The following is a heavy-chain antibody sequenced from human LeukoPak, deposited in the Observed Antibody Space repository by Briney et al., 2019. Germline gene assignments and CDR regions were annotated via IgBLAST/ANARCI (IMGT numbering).Heavy chain of an antibody. J-gene: IGHJ3*02. D-gene: IGHD3-22*01. CDR1: GYTFTSYD. CDR3: ARVHYYDSSGYPFDAFDI. V-gene: IGHV1-8*01. CDR2: MNPNSGNT. Sequence: GASVKVSCKASGYTFTSYDINWVRQATGQGLEWMGWMNPNSGNTGYAQKFQGRVTMTRNTSISTAYMELSSLRSEDTAVYYCARVHYYDSSGYPFDAFDIWGQGTMVTVSS.